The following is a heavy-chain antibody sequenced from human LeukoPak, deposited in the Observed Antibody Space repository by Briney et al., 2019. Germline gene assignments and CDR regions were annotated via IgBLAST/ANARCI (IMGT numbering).Heavy chain of an antibody. D-gene: IGHD3-3*01. J-gene: IGHJ4*02. Sequence: KAGGSLRLSCAASGFTFSNAWMSWVRQAPGKGLEWVGRIKSKTDGGTTDYAAPVKGRFTISRDDSKNTLYLQMNSLKTEDTAVYYCTTDYRFPSWPFPPNDFWSGLTYWGQGTLVTVSS. CDR1: GFTFSNAW. CDR3: TTDYRFPSWPFPPNDFWSGLTY. CDR2: IKSKTDGGTT. V-gene: IGHV3-15*01.